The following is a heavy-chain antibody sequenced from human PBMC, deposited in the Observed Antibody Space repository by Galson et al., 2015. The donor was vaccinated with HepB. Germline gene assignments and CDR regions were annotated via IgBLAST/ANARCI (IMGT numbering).Heavy chain of an antibody. CDR2: IYPGDSDT. J-gene: IGHJ2*01. Sequence: QSGAEVKKPGESLKISCKGSGYSFTSYWIGWVRQMPGKGLEWMGIIYPGDSDTRYSPSFQGQVTISADKSISTAYLQWSSLKASDTAVYYCARGSYSSGRYGNSPNWYFDLWGRGTLVTVSS. CDR1: GYSFTSYW. V-gene: IGHV5-51*01. CDR3: ARGSYSSGRYGNSPNWYFDL. D-gene: IGHD6-19*01.